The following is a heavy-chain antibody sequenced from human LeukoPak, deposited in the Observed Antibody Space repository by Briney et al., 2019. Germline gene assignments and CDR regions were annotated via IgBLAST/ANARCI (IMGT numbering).Heavy chain of an antibody. CDR3: ARDPPLYYYGSGSYDDMDV. CDR1: GFRLIDYN. J-gene: IGHJ6*03. CDR2: IGAISTML. D-gene: IGHD3-10*01. V-gene: IGHV3-48*02. Sequence: GGSLRLSCVGSGFRLIDYNMNWVRQSPGKGLEWLGCIGAISTMLHYADSVKGRFTISRDDAKNSLYLQMNSLRHDDTAVYYCARDPPLYYYGSGSYDDMDVWGKGTTVTVSS.